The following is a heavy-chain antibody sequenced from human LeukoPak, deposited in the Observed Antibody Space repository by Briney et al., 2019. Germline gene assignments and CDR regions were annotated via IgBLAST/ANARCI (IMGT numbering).Heavy chain of an antibody. Sequence: GESTQISCQGSGYSYTSYWIAWVRQMPGKGLEWMGIIYPGDSDTKYSPSFQAQVAISADKSISTAYLQWSSLKASDTAMYYCARRRLCCIGACWDYNFETWGQGTLVTVSS. CDR2: IYPGDSDT. CDR1: GYSYTSYW. D-gene: IGHD2-15*01. CDR3: ARRRLCCIGACWDYNFET. V-gene: IGHV5-51*01. J-gene: IGHJ4*02.